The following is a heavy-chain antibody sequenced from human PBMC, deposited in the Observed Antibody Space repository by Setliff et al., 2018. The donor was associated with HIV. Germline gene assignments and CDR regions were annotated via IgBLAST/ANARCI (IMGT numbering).Heavy chain of an antibody. CDR1: GYTFTNYD. Sequence: ASVKVSCKASGYTFTNYDINWVRQAAGQGLEWMAWMNPNTGNTGYAQKFRGRVTLTRNTSISTAYLELSSLRSEDTAMYYCARYEGVMTYAAYPLGHWGQGTLVTVSS. CDR2: MNPNTGNT. J-gene: IGHJ4*02. D-gene: IGHD3-16*01. V-gene: IGHV1-8*02. CDR3: ARYEGVMTYAAYPLGH.